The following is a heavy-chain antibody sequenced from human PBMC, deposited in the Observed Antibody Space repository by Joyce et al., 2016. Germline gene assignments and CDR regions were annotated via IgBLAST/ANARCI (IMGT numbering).Heavy chain of an antibody. CDR2: IWYDGSNR. CDR1: GFTFSSYG. D-gene: IGHD2-2*01. V-gene: IGHV3-33*01. J-gene: IGHJ4*02. CDR3: ARDFTRTRTWQPT. Sequence: QVQLVQSGGGVVQPGRSLRLSCAASGFTFSSYGMHWVRQAPGKGLEWVAFIWYDGSNREYADSVKGRFTISRDNSKNTVYLQMNSLRAEDTAVYYCARDFTRTRTWQPTWGQGALVTVSS.